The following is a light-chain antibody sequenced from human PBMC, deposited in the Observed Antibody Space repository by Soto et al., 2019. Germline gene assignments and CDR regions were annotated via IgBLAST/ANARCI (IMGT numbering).Light chain of an antibody. V-gene: IGKV3-11*01. CDR2: DVS. Sequence: VLTQSPATLSLSPGERATLSCRPSQSVSSRLAWYQQKPGQAPRLLIYDVSNRASGVPVRFSGSGSGTDFTLTITRLEPEDFALYXXXXXXGXPITFGLGTRLEIK. J-gene: IGKJ5*01. CDR3: XXXXGXPIT. CDR1: QSVSSR.